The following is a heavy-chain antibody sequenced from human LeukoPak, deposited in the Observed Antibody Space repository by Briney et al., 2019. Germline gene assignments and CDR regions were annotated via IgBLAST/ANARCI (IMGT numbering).Heavy chain of an antibody. J-gene: IGHJ4*02. CDR3: AKDPGGLMVIYFFDY. CDR2: ISYDGSNK. D-gene: IGHD2-21*01. Sequence: GRSLRLSCAASGFTFSSYGMHWVRQAPAKGLEWVAIISYDGSNKYYADSVKGRFTISRDNSKNTLYLQMNSLRAEDTAVYYCAKDPGGLMVIYFFDYWGQGTLVTVSS. V-gene: IGHV3-30*18. CDR1: GFTFSSYG.